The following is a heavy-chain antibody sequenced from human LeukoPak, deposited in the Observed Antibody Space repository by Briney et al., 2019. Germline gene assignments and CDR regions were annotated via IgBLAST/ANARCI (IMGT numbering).Heavy chain of an antibody. Sequence: AGGSLRLACAASGFTFDDYAMHWVRQAPGKGLGWVSGIRWNSGSIGYAESVKGRFTISRDNAKNSLYLQMNSLRADDTALYYCAKDLQESYYAFWSGPSDSWGQATLVTVSS. V-gene: IGHV3-9*01. CDR1: GFTFDDYA. CDR3: AKDLQESYYAFWSGPSDS. J-gene: IGHJ4*02. CDR2: IRWNSGSI. D-gene: IGHD3-3*01.